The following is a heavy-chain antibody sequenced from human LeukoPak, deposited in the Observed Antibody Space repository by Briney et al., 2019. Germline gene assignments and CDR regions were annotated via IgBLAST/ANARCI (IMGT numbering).Heavy chain of an antibody. J-gene: IGHJ4*02. Sequence: ASVNESFKVCGYTLTELSMHWVRQAPGKGLEWMGGFDPEDGETIYAQKFQGRVTMTEDTSTDTAYMELSSLRSEDTAVYYCATVRGGTGYSDAVCWAQGTLVTVSS. V-gene: IGHV1-24*01. CDR3: ATVRGGTGYSDAVC. CDR2: FDPEDGET. CDR1: GYTLTELS. D-gene: IGHD3-9*01.